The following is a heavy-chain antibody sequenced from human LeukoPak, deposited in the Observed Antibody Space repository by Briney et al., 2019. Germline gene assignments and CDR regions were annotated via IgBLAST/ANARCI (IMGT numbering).Heavy chain of an antibody. Sequence: GGSLRLSCAASGITFIKYSMTWVRQAPGKGLEWVSAITGSGAFTDYADSVKGRFTISRDNSKNMLYLQMNSLRAEDTAVYYCAKRSAESSGYFDYWGQGTLVTVSS. CDR3: AKRSAESSGYFDY. J-gene: IGHJ4*02. V-gene: IGHV3-23*01. CDR2: ITGSGAFT. CDR1: GITFIKYS. D-gene: IGHD6-19*01.